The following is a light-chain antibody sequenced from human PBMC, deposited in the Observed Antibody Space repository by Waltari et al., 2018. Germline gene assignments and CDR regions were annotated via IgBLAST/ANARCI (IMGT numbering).Light chain of an antibody. CDR2: SAS. CDR3: QHYNNWPFS. Sequence: EIVMTQSPATLSVSPGERATLSCRASQDISIHVAWYQKKPGQAPRLLIYSASTRATDIPPRFSGSGSETDFTLTVSSLQSEDSAVYYCQHYNNWPFSFGQGTKLEI. J-gene: IGKJ2*01. CDR1: QDISIH. V-gene: IGKV3-15*01.